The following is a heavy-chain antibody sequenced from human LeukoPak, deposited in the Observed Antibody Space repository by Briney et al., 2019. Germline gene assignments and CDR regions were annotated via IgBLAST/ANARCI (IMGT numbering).Heavy chain of an antibody. CDR3: ARLGGSYHYYYYMDV. CDR1: GGTFSSYA. Sequence: SVKVSCKASGGTFSSYAISRVRQAPGQGLEWMGRIIPIFGTANYAQKFQGRVTITTDESTSTAYMELSSLRSEDTAVYYCARLGGSYHYYYYMDVWGKGTTVTVSS. V-gene: IGHV1-69*05. J-gene: IGHJ6*03. D-gene: IGHD1-26*01. CDR2: IIPIFGTA.